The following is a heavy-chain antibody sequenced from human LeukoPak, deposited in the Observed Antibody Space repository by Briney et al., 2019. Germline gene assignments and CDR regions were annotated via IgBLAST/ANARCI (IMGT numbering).Heavy chain of an antibody. J-gene: IGHJ4*02. CDR2: IKQDGSEK. Sequence: GGSLRLSCAASRFTFSSYWMSWVRQAPGNGLEWVANIKQDGSEKYYVDSVKGRFTISRDNAKNSLYLQMNSLRAEDTAVYYCARGYNGWLVAFVDYWGQGTLVTVSS. CDR3: ARGYNGWLVAFVDY. V-gene: IGHV3-7*01. CDR1: RFTFSSYW. D-gene: IGHD6-19*01.